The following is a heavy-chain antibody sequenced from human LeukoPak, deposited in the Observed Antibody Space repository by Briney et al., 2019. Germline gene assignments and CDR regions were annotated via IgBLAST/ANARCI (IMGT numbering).Heavy chain of an antibody. CDR1: GGSISSFY. V-gene: IGHV4-59*01. CDR3: ARPQRPYSSGWYEGPFDY. CDR2: IYYTGNT. Sequence: SETLSLTCTVSGGSISSFYWSWIRQPPGKGLEWIGYIYYTGNTNYNPPLKSRVTISVDTSKNQFSLKLSSVTAADTAVYYCARPQRPYSSGWYEGPFDYWGQGALVTVSS. J-gene: IGHJ4*02. D-gene: IGHD6-19*01.